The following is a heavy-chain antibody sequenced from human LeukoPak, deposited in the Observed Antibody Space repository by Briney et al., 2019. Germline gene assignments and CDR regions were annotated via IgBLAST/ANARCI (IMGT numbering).Heavy chain of an antibody. CDR1: GYSFTSYW. V-gene: IGHV5-10-1*01. CDR2: IDPSDSYI. Sequence: GESLKISCKGSGYSFTSYWISWVRQMPGKGLEWMGRIDPSDSYINYGPSFQGHVTISADKSISTAYLQWSSLKASDTAMYYCARLPRIRYYHGMDVWGKGTTVTVSS. D-gene: IGHD2-15*01. CDR3: ARLPRIRYYHGMDV. J-gene: IGHJ6*04.